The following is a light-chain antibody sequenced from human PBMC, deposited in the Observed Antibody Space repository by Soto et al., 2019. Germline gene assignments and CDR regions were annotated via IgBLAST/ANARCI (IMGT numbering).Light chain of an antibody. J-gene: IGKJ2*01. CDR3: QHYYSYSYT. V-gene: IGKV1-5*03. CDR1: QSIGSW. Sequence: DIQMTQSPSTLSASVGDRVTITCRASQSIGSWLAWYQQKPGEAPNLLIYEASTLQTGVPSRFSGSGSGTEFTLTISSLQPDDFATYFYQHYYSYSYTFGQGTKVEI. CDR2: EAS.